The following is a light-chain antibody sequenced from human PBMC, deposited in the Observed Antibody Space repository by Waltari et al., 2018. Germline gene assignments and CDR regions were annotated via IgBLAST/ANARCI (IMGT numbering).Light chain of an antibody. V-gene: IGKV3-15*01. J-gene: IGKJ2*01. CDR2: GAS. CDR1: HTISSD. Sequence: EIVMTQSPAALSVSPGESATLSCRASHTISSDLAWYQQKPGQAPRLLIYGASTRATGVPLRFSGSASGTEFTLTISSLQSEDFAVYHCQQYDKWPPTFGQGTKLEIK. CDR3: QQYDKWPPT.